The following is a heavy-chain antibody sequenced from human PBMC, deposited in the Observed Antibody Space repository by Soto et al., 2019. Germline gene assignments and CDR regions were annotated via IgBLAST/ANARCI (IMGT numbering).Heavy chain of an antibody. CDR3: ASDALTVLASGAFDI. CDR1: GFTFSSYA. Sequence: GGSLRLSCAASGFTFSSYAMHWVRQAPGQELLPVAVTSCYRSNKYYADSVKRRFTISRAYSKNPLYLQMNSLRAEDTAAYSCASDALTVLASGAFDIWPQGTMVTFS. J-gene: IGHJ3*02. V-gene: IGHV3-30-3*01. D-gene: IGHD2-8*02. CDR2: TSCYRSNK.